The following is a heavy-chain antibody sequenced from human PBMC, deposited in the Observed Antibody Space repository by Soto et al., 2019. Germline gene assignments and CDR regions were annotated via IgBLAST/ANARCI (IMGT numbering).Heavy chain of an antibody. CDR3: ARTGEYYYFSSGYPTPETYYYYYGMDV. V-gene: IGHV1-46*01. Sequence: ASVKVSCKASGYTFTSYYMHWVRQAPGQGHEWKGIINPSCGSTSYAQKNQGRDTMTRDTSTSTVYMELSSLRFEDTAVYYCARTGEYYYFSSGYPTPETYYYYYGMDVWGQGTTVTVSS. J-gene: IGHJ6*02. CDR1: GYTFTSYY. D-gene: IGHD3-22*01. CDR2: INPSCGST.